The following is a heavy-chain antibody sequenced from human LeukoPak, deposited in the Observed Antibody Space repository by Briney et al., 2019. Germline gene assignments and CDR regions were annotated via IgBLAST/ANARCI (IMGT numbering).Heavy chain of an antibody. CDR2: INHSGST. Sequence: KPSETLSLTCAVYGGSFSGYYWSWIRQPPGKGLEWIGEINHSGSTNYNPSLKGRVTISVDTSKNQFSLKLSSVTAADTAVYYCARGLGSYSSWGQGTMVTVSS. CDR1: GGSFSGYY. CDR3: ARGLGSYSS. V-gene: IGHV4-34*01. D-gene: IGHD1-26*01. J-gene: IGHJ3*01.